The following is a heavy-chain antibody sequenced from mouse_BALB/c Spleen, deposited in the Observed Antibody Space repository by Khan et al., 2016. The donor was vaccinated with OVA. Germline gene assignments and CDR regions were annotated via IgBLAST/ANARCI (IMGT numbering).Heavy chain of an antibody. J-gene: IGHJ3*01. CDR2: IRYDGDS. Sequence: EVQLQESGPGLVKPSQSLSLTCSVTGYSITSGYFWNWIRQFPGNNLEWLGYIRYDGDSNYNPSLKNRISITRDTSKNQFFLKLNSVPPEDTATYYWAREGSSGPAWFAYWGQGTLVTVSA. CDR3: AREGSSGPAWFAY. D-gene: IGHD3-1*01. V-gene: IGHV3-6*02. CDR1: GYSITSGYF.